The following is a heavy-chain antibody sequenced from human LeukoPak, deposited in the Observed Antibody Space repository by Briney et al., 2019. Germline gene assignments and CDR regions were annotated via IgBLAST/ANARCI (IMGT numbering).Heavy chain of an antibody. CDR1: GYTFTGYY. V-gene: IGHV1-2*02. CDR3: ARGDSDWLNYRGFDY. CDR2: INPNSGGT. J-gene: IGHJ4*02. D-gene: IGHD3-9*01. Sequence: GASVKVSCKASGYTFTGYYMHWVRQAPGQGLGWMGWINPNSGGTNYAQKFQGRVTMTRDTSISTAYMELSRLRSDDTAVYYCARGDSDWLNYRGFDYWGQGTLVTVSS.